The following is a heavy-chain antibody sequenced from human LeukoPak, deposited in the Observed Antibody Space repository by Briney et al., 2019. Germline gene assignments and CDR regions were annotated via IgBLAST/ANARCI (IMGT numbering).Heavy chain of an antibody. CDR3: ARWAGNAHTDFWSGPFDY. CDR1: GGTFSNFA. CDR2: IIPMFGTG. J-gene: IGHJ4*02. Sequence: SVKVSCKASGGTFSNFAISWVRQAPGQGLEWMGSIIPMFGTGKYGQKFQGRVTVTADESTSTAYMGLNSLRSEDTAVYYCARWAGNAHTDFWSGPFDYWGQGTLVTVSS. V-gene: IGHV1-69*13. D-gene: IGHD3-3*01.